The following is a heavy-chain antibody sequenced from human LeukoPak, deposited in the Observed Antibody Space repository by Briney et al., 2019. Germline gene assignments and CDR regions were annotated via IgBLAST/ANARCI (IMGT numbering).Heavy chain of an antibody. J-gene: IGHJ4*02. CDR1: GFTFSSYS. CDR2: ISSSSSYI. V-gene: IGHV3-21*01. CDR3: ARDTMGDYYYDSSGFSDY. D-gene: IGHD3-22*01. Sequence: GGSLRLSCAASGFTFSSYSMNWVRQAPGKGLEWVSSISSSSSYIYYADSVKGRFTISRDNAKNSLYLQMNSLRAEDTAVYYCARDTMGDYYYDSSGFSDYWGQGTLVTVSS.